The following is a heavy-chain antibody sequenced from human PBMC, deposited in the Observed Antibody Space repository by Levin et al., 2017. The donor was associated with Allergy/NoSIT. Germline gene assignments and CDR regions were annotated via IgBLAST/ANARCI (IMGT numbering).Heavy chain of an antibody. J-gene: IGHJ4*02. CDR2: IYFSGTT. CDR3: ARSGRGLSSPAD. V-gene: IGHV4-59*08. D-gene: IGHD6-6*01. CDR1: GGSINNYY. Sequence: PSETLSLTCTVSGGSINNYYWNWIRQPPGKGLEWIGYIYFSGTTNYNPSLRSRVTISVDTSKNQFSLNLKSVTAADTAVYYCARSGRGLSSPADWGQGDLVTVSS.